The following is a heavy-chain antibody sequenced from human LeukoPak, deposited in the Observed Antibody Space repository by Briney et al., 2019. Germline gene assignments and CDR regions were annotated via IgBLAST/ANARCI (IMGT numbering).Heavy chain of an antibody. CDR1: GGSFSGYY. CDR2: INHSGST. Sequence: SETLSLTCAVYGGSFSGYYWSWIPHPPGKGLEWIGEINHSGSTNYNPSLKSRVTILVDTSKNQFSLKLSSVTAAETAVYYCARRFCYYYYMGVWGKGTTVTVSS. V-gene: IGHV4-34*01. CDR3: ARRFCYYYYMGV. J-gene: IGHJ6*03.